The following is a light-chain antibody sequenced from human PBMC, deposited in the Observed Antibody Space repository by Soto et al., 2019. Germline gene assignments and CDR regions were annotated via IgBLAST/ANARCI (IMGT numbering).Light chain of an antibody. Sequence: EIVMTQSPATLSVSPGERGTLSCRASQSVNSNLAWYQQKPGQAPRLLIYGASTRATGIPARFSGSGSGTEFPLTISSLQSEDFAVYYCQQYNKWPWTFGQGTKVEIK. CDR1: QSVNSN. V-gene: IGKV3-15*01. J-gene: IGKJ1*01. CDR2: GAS. CDR3: QQYNKWPWT.